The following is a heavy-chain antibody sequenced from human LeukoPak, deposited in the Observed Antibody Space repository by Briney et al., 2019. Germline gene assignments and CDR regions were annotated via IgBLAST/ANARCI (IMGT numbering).Heavy chain of an antibody. D-gene: IGHD1-14*01. CDR3: ARHDAGYKANYYGMDV. V-gene: IGHV1-18*01. Sequence: ASVKVSCKASGYTFTSYGISWVRQAPGQGLEWMGWISAYNGNTNYAQKLQGRVTMTTDTSTSTAYMELRSLRSDDTAMYYCARHDAGYKANYYGMDVWGQGTTVTVSS. CDR1: GYTFTSYG. J-gene: IGHJ6*02. CDR2: ISAYNGNT.